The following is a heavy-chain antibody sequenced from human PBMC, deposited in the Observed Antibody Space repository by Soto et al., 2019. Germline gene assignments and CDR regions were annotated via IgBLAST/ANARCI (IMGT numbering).Heavy chain of an antibody. D-gene: IGHD3-10*01. CDR1: GFTFSSYA. CDR2: ISGSGGST. J-gene: IGHJ6*02. V-gene: IGHV3-23*01. Sequence: GGSLRLSCAASGFTFSSYAMSWVRQAPGKGLEWVSAISGSGGSTYYADSVKGRFTISRDYSKNTLYLQMNSLRAEDTAVYYCAKDSLYGSGSDYYYYGMDVWGQGTTVTVSS. CDR3: AKDSLYGSGSDYYYYGMDV.